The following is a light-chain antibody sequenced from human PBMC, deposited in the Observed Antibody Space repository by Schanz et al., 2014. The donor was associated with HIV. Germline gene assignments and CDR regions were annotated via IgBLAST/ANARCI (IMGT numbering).Light chain of an antibody. Sequence: QSALTQPRSVSGSPGQSVAISCTGTSSDVGGYNYVSWYQQHPGKAPKLMIYDVNKRPSGVPDRFSGSKSGNTASLTISGLQAEDEADYYCSSYTSSSTVVFGGGTKLTVL. J-gene: IGLJ2*01. CDR2: DVN. V-gene: IGLV2-11*01. CDR1: SSDVGGYNY. CDR3: SSYTSSSTVV.